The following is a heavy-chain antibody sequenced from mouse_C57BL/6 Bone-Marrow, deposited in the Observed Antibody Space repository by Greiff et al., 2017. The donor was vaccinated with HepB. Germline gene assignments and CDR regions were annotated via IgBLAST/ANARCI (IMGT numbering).Heavy chain of an antibody. CDR3: ARWGYGGSCWFDY. J-gene: IGHJ2*01. V-gene: IGHV1-64*01. CDR1: GYTFTSYW. Sequence: QVQLQQPGAELVKPGASVKLSCKASGYTFTSYWMHWVKQRPGQGLEWIGMIHPNSGSTNYNEKFKSKATLTVDKSSSTAYMQLSSLTSEDSAVYYGARWGYGGSCWFDYWGQGTTLTVSS. D-gene: IGHD1-1*01. CDR2: IHPNSGST.